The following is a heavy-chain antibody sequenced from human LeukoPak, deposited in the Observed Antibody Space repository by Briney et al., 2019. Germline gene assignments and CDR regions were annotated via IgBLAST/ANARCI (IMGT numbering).Heavy chain of an antibody. Sequence: SEALSLTCTVPSGSISSSSYYWGWVRQPPGKRHDWIGSVYYSGSTYYNPSLKSRVTISVDTSKNQFSLKLSSVTAADTAVYYCARAKILTVHYYGSGFCMDVWGQGTTVTVSS. CDR2: VYYSGST. V-gene: IGHV4-39*07. CDR3: ARAKILTVHYYGSGFCMDV. D-gene: IGHD3-10*01. J-gene: IGHJ6*02. CDR1: SGSISSSSYY.